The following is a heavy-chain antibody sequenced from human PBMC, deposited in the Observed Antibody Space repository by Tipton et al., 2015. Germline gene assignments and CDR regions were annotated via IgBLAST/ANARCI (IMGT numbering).Heavy chain of an antibody. CDR3: ARVGSSSIFDI. V-gene: IGHV6-1*01. J-gene: IGHJ3*02. Sequence: LVKPSQTLSLTCDISGDSVSSSTSAWNWIRQSPSRGLEWLGRTYYRSKWYYEYSISVKSRVTVTPDTSKNQFSLKLSSVTAADTAVYYCARVGSSSIFDIWGQGTMVTVSS. D-gene: IGHD2-2*01. CDR2: TYYRSKWYY. CDR1: GDSVSSSTSA.